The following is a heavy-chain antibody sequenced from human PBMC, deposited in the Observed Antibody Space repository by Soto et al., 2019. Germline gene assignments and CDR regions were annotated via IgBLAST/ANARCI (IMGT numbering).Heavy chain of an antibody. CDR2: IYPGDSDT. CDR1: GYGFTSYW. Sequence: GESLKISCKGSGYGFTSYWIGWVRQMPGKGLEWMGIIYPGDSDTRYSPSFQGQVTISADKSISTAYLQWSSLKASDTAMYYCARSLGSGSYRYYYYYGMDVWGQGTTVTVSS. CDR3: ARSLGSGSYRYYYYYGMDV. V-gene: IGHV5-51*01. J-gene: IGHJ6*02. D-gene: IGHD3-10*01.